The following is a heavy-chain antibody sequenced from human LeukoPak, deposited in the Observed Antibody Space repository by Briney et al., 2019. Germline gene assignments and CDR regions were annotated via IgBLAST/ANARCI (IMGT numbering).Heavy chain of an antibody. V-gene: IGHV5-51*01. J-gene: IGHJ4*02. CDR2: IYPGDSDT. CDR3: ARGRPYSSSWLDY. Sequence: GESLKISCKGSGYRFTSYWVGWVRQMPGKGLEWMGIIYPGDSDTRYSPSFQGQATISADKSISTAYLQWSSLKASDTAMYYCARGRPYSSSWLDYWGQGTLVTVSS. D-gene: IGHD6-13*01. CDR1: GYRFTSYW.